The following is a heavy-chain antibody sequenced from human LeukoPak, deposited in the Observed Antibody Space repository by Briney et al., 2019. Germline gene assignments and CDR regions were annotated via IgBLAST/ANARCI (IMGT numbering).Heavy chain of an antibody. Sequence: GGSLRLSCAASGFTFSSYGMHWVRQAPGKGLEWVAFIRYDGSNKYYADSVKGRFTISRDNSKNTLYLQMNSLRAEDTAVYYCAKDRSCSGGSCYSYYYYYYMDVWGKGTTVTVSS. CDR2: IRYDGSNK. CDR1: GFTFSSYG. D-gene: IGHD2-15*01. V-gene: IGHV3-30*02. CDR3: AKDRSCSGGSCYSYYYYYYMDV. J-gene: IGHJ6*03.